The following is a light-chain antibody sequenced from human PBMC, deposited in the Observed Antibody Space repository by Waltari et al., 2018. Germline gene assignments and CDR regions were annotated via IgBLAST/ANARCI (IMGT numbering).Light chain of an antibody. CDR2: DSH. CDR1: RSNIENNY. V-gene: IGLV1-51*01. J-gene: IGLJ1*01. Sequence: QSVLTQPPSVSAVPGQKVTISCPGSRSNIENNYVSLYQQLPGTAPKLLIYDSHMRPSGIPDRFSGSKSGTSATLGITGLQTGDEADYYCATWDSSMSAGVFGTGTKVTVL. CDR3: ATWDSSMSAGV.